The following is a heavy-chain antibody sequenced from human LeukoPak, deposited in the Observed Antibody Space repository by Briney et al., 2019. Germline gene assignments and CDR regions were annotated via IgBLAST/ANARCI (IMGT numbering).Heavy chain of an antibody. CDR2: INGGNDNT. J-gene: IGHJ5*02. CDR1: GYTFTTYS. V-gene: IGHV1-3*01. D-gene: IGHD2-2*01. CDR3: ATRYCSSTSCYDWFDP. Sequence: ASVKVSCKASGYTFTTYSIHWVRQAPGQRLEWMGRINGGNDNTRYSQKFQGRVTMTEDTSTDTAYMELSSLRSEDTAVYYCATRYCSSTSCYDWFDPWGQGTLVTVSS.